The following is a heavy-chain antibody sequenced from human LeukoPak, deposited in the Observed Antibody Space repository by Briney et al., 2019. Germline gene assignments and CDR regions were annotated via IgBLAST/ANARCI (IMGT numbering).Heavy chain of an antibody. CDR1: GGSISSSSYY. CDR3: ARVSITMVRVIDY. J-gene: IGHJ4*02. Sequence: SETLSLTCTVSGGSISSSSYYWGWIRQPPGKGLEWIGSIYYSGSTYYNPSLKSRVTISVDTSKNQFSLKLSSVTAADTAVYYCARVSITMVRVIDYWGQGTLVTVSS. D-gene: IGHD3-10*01. CDR2: IYYSGST. V-gene: IGHV4-39*07.